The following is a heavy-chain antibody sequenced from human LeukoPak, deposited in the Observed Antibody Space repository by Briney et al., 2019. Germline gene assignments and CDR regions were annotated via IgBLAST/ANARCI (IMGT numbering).Heavy chain of an antibody. CDR3: ARGYYDILTGEEGFDY. Sequence: SETLSLTCTVSGGSISSSSYYWGWIRQPPGKWLEWIGSIYYSGSTYYNPSLKSRVTISVDTSKNQFSLKLSSVTAADTAVYYCARGYYDILTGEEGFDYWGQGTLVTVSS. CDR1: GGSISSSSYY. D-gene: IGHD3-9*01. V-gene: IGHV4-39*01. J-gene: IGHJ4*02. CDR2: IYYSGST.